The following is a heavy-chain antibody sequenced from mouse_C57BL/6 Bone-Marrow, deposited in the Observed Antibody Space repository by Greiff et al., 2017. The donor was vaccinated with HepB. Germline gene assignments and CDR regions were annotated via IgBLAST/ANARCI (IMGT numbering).Heavy chain of an antibody. CDR2: ISSSGST. CDR1: GYSITNGNHW. Sequence: EVKLMESGPALVKPSQTVSLTCTVTGYSITNGNHWWNWIRQVSGSKLEWIGYISSSGSTDSNPSLKSRISITRDTSKNQLFLQLNSVTTEDIATYYCARLPYYYGSIHYFDYWGQGTTLTVSS. D-gene: IGHD1-1*01. J-gene: IGHJ2*01. CDR3: ARLPYYYGSIHYFDY. V-gene: IGHV3-4*01.